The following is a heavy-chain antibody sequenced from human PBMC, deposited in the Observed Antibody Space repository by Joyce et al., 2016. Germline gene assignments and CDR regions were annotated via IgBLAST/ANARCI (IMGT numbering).Heavy chain of an antibody. V-gene: IGHV3-23*01. Sequence: EVQLLVSGGGLVQPAGSLRLSCAASGFTFSSYAMSWVRQAPGKGLECVSVISGSGDSIYDADSVKDRFTFSSDNSKNTLYLQMNSLRAEDTAVYYCAKVADGSAVYFYYMDVWGKGTTVTVSS. CDR3: AKVADGSAVYFYYMDV. CDR1: GFTFSSYA. CDR2: ISGSGDSI. J-gene: IGHJ6*03. D-gene: IGHD5-24*01.